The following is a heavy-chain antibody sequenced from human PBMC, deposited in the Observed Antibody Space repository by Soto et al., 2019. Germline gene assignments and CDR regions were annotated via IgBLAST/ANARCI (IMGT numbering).Heavy chain of an antibody. CDR2: IYHSGST. Sequence: QLQLQESGSGLVKPSQTLSLTCAVSGGSISSGGYSWSWIRQPPGKGLEWIGYIYHSGSTYYNPSRKSRVTISGDRSKNQFSLKLSSVTAADTAVYYCASSHAGAHITAAVHWGQGTLVTVSS. V-gene: IGHV4-30-2*01. J-gene: IGHJ4*02. CDR1: GGSISSGGYS. CDR3: ASSHAGAHITAAVH. D-gene: IGHD6-13*01.